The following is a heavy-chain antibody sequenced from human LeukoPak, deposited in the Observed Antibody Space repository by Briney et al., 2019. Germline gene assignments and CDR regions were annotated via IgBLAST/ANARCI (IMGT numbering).Heavy chain of an antibody. CDR3: AKDGVDYYYSSGYYYYNY. V-gene: IGHV3-74*01. Sequence: PGGSLRLSCAASGFSLSRSSMLWVRQAPGKGLVWVSRINSDGSSTSYADSVKGRFTISRDNSKNTLYLQMNSLRAEDTAVYYCAKDGVDYYYSSGYYYYNYQGQGTLVTVSS. CDR2: INSDGSST. CDR1: GFSLSRSS. D-gene: IGHD3-22*01. J-gene: IGHJ4*02.